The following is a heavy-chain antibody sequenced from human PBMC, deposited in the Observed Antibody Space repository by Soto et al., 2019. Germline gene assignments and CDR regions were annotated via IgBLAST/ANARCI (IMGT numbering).Heavy chain of an antibody. J-gene: IGHJ6*02. CDR1: GYTFTDYY. Sequence: ASVKVSCKASGYTFTDYYIHWVRQAPGQGLEWMGWINPNSGGTNYAQKSQGWVTMTRDTSISTAYMELNRLRSDDTAVYFCAREYNWNDGLGGYYYYYSGMDVWGQGTSVTVSS. CDR2: INPNSGGT. CDR3: AREYNWNDGLGGYYYYYSGMDV. D-gene: IGHD1-20*01. V-gene: IGHV1-2*04.